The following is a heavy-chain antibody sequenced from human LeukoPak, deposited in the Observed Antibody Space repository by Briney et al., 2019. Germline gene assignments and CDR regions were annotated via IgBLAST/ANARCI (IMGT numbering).Heavy chain of an antibody. CDR1: GGSFSGYY. J-gene: IGHJ4*02. V-gene: IGHV4-34*01. D-gene: IGHD6-19*01. Sequence: PSETLSLTCAVYGGSFSGYYWSWIRQPPGKGLEWIGEINHSGSTNYNPSLKSRVTISVDTSKRQFSLMLSSVTAADTAVYYCARQILGTQWRPLGFDCWGQGTLVTVSS. CDR2: INHSGST. CDR3: ARQILGTQWRPLGFDC.